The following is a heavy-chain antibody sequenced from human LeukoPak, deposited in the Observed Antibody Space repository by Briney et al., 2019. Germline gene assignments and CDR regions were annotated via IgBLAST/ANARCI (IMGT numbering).Heavy chain of an antibody. CDR3: ARDYIDPGAY. V-gene: IGHV1-18*01. J-gene: IGHJ4*02. Sequence: GASVKVSCKASGYTFTSYGLHWVRQAPGQGLEWMGGISGYNGNTNYAQNLQGRVTMTTATSTSTAYMELRSLTSDGTAVYFCARDYIDPGAYWGQGTLVTVSS. CDR1: GYTFTSYG. CDR2: ISGYNGNT. D-gene: IGHD5-12*01.